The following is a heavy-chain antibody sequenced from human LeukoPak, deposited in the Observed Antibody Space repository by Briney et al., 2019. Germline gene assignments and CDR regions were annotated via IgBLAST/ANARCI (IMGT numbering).Heavy chain of an antibody. Sequence: GGSLRLSCAASGFTFRNYAMGWVRQAPGKGPEWVSAISGSGNSVNYADSVRGRFTISRDDSKNTLYLQMNSLRAEDTAVYYCAKEGGGSYVARYYLDYWGQGTLVTVSS. CDR1: GFTFRNYA. V-gene: IGHV3-23*01. J-gene: IGHJ4*02. CDR2: ISGSGNSV. CDR3: AKEGGGSYVARYYLDY. D-gene: IGHD1-26*01.